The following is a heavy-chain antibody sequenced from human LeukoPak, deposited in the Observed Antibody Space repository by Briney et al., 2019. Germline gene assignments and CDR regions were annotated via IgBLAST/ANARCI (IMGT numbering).Heavy chain of an antibody. D-gene: IGHD1-14*01. CDR2: IIPILGIA. J-gene: IGHJ4*02. Sequence: ASVKVSCKASGGTFSSYAISWVRQAPGQGLEWMGRIIPILGIANYAQKFQGRVTITADKSTSTAYMELSSLRSEDTAVYYCARGVTTYYFDYWGQGTLVTVSS. CDR1: GGTFSSYA. V-gene: IGHV1-69*04. CDR3: ARGVTTYYFDY.